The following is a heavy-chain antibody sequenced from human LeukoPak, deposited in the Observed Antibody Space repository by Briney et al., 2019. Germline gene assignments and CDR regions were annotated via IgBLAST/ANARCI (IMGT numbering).Heavy chain of an antibody. V-gene: IGHV1-18*01. D-gene: IGHD4-17*01. CDR3: AAYLDYGDTTNDY. Sequence: ASVKVSCKASGYTFTSYGISWVRQAPGQGREWMGWISAYNGNTNYEQKLQGRVTMTTDTSTSTAYMELRSLRSDDTAVYYCAAYLDYGDTTNDYWGQGTLVTVSS. J-gene: IGHJ4*02. CDR1: GYTFTSYG. CDR2: ISAYNGNT.